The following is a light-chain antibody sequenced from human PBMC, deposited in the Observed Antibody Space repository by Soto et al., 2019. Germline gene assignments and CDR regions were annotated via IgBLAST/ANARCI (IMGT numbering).Light chain of an antibody. CDR1: QSVSSSY. J-gene: IGKJ5*01. V-gene: IGKV3-20*01. CDR3: QQYGSSPFT. CDR2: GAS. Sequence: IVFSQSPSTLSFSPGERPTLSCWASQSVSSSYLAWYQQKPGQAPRLLIYGASSRAAGIPDRFSGSRSGTDFTFTISRLEPEDFAVYYCQQYGSSPFTFGQGTRLEI.